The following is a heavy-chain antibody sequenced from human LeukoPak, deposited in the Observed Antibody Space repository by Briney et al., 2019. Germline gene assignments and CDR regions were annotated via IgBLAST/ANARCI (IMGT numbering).Heavy chain of an antibody. Sequence: GGSLRLSCAASGFTFSSYAISWVRQAPGQGLEWMGRIIPILGIANYAQKFQGRVTITADKSTSTAYMELSSLRSEDTAVYYCASRAFRGDQLPLDWGQGTLVTVSS. J-gene: IGHJ4*02. V-gene: IGHV1-69*04. CDR1: GFTFSSYA. CDR2: IIPILGIA. CDR3: ASRAFRGDQLPLD. D-gene: IGHD2-2*01.